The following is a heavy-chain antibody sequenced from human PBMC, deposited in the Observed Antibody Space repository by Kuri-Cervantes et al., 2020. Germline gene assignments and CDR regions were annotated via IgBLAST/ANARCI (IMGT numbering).Heavy chain of an antibody. CDR2: ISSSSSYI. J-gene: IGHJ4*02. CDR3: AKDFRWRVHSFDS. CDR1: GFTFSSYS. Sequence: GGSLRLSCAASGFTFSSYSMNWVRQAPGKGLEWVSSISSSSSYIYYADSVKGRFTISRDNAKNSLYLQMNSLRPDDTAIYSCAKDFRWRVHSFDSWGPGTVVTVSS. V-gene: IGHV3-21*01. D-gene: IGHD6-19*01.